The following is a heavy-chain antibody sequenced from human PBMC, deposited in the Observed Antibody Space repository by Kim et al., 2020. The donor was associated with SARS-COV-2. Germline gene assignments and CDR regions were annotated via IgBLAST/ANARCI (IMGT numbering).Heavy chain of an antibody. CDR3: ARDISYGSGSYYYYGMDV. J-gene: IGHJ6*02. CDR2: IYTSGST. CDR1: GGSISSGSYY. V-gene: IGHV4-61*02. D-gene: IGHD3-10*01. Sequence: SETLSLTCTVSGGSISSGSYYWSWIRQPAGKGLEWIGRIYTSGSTNYNPSLKSRVTISVDTSKNQFSLKLSSVTAADTAVYYCARDISYGSGSYYYYGMDVWGQGTTVTVSS.